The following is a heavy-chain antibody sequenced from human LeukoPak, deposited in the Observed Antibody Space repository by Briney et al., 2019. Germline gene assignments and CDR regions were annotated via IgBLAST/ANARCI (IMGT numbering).Heavy chain of an antibody. V-gene: IGHV3-48*03. J-gene: IGHJ4*02. Sequence: PGGSLRLSCSASGFAFSGREMAWVRQPPGKGLEWVSYISSNGKTILHADSVKGRITISRDNAKKSLYLQLGGLRVEDSAFYYCVRASYTGFDLHFDQWGQGTLVTVSS. CDR1: GFAFSGRE. D-gene: IGHD5-12*01. CDR3: VRASYTGFDLHFDQ. CDR2: ISSNGKTI.